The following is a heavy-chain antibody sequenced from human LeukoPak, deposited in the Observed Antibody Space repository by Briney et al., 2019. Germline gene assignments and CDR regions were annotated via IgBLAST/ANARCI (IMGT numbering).Heavy chain of an antibody. D-gene: IGHD2-2*01. CDR3: ASNHHCSSTSCYEGWYMDV. Sequence: SVKVSCKASGGTFSSYAISWVRQAPGQGLEWMGGIIPIFGTANYAQKFQCRVTITADESTSTAYMELSSLRSEDTAVYYCASNHHCSSTSCYEGWYMDVWGKGTTVTVSS. J-gene: IGHJ6*03. V-gene: IGHV1-69*01. CDR2: IIPIFGTA. CDR1: GGTFSSYA.